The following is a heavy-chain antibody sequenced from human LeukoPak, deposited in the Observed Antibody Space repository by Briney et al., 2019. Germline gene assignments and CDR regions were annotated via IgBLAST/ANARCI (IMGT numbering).Heavy chain of an antibody. D-gene: IGHD6-19*01. CDR2: IYWDDDK. CDR3: ARQLLVRAPDAFDI. V-gene: IGHV2-5*02. J-gene: IGHJ3*02. CDR1: GFSLSTSGVG. Sequence: SGPTLVKPTQTLTLTCTFSGFSLSTSGVGVGWIRQPPGKALEWLALIYWDDDKRYSPSLKSRLTITKDTSKNQVVLTMTNMDPVDTATYYCARQLLVRAPDAFDIWGQGTMVTVSS.